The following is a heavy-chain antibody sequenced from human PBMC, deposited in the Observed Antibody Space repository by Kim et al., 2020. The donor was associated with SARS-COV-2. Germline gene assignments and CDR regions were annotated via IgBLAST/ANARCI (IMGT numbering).Heavy chain of an antibody. V-gene: IGHV1-18*01. CDR3: VREFGSQGVIFFLY. CDR1: GYTFTDYG. J-gene: IGHJ4*02. CDR2: ISADSGNT. Sequence: ASVKVSCKASGYTFTDYGLSWVRQAPGQGLEWMGWISADSGNTNYAQKFQGRVTMTRDTSTRTVYMELRSLRSDDTAVFYCVREFGSQGVIFFLYWGQGTLVTVSS. D-gene: IGHD3-10*01.